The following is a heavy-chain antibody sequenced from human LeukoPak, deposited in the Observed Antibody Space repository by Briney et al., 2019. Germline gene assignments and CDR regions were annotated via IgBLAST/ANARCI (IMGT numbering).Heavy chain of an antibody. D-gene: IGHD6-13*01. CDR1: GGTFSSYA. V-gene: IGHV1-69*13. J-gene: IGHJ4*02. Sequence: SVKVSCNASGGTFSSYAISWVRQAPGQGLEWMGGIIPIFGTANYAQKFQGRVTITADESTSTAYMELSSLRSEDTAMYYCARHVREYSSSWYGYWGQGTLVTVSS. CDR3: ARHVREYSSSWYGY. CDR2: IIPIFGTA.